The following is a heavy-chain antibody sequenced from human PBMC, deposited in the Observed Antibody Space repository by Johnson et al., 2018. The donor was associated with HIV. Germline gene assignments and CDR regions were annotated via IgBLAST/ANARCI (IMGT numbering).Heavy chain of an antibody. D-gene: IGHD4-17*01. Sequence: VQPVESGGGVVQPGRSLRLSCAASGFTFSSYWMHWVRQAPGKGLVWISRINSDETYTTYADSVEGRFTISRDNAKNTLFLQMNSLRAEDTAVYYCARATVDDYGDYDDAFDIWGQGTMVTVSS. V-gene: IGHV3-74*02. CDR2: INSDETYT. CDR1: GFTFSSYW. J-gene: IGHJ3*02. CDR3: ARATVDDYGDYDDAFDI.